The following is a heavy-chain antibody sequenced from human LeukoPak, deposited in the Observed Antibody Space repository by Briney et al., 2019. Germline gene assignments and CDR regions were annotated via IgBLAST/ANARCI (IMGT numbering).Heavy chain of an antibody. CDR3: ATESPGRQYYDDSNWFDP. Sequence: ASVKVSCKVSGYTLTELSIHWVRQAPGKGLEWMGGFDPEDGETIYAQKFQGRVTMTEDTSTDTAYMELSSLRSEDTAVYYCATESPGRQYYDDSNWFDPWGQGTLVTVSS. CDR2: FDPEDGET. D-gene: IGHD3-22*01. J-gene: IGHJ5*02. CDR1: GYTLTELS. V-gene: IGHV1-24*01.